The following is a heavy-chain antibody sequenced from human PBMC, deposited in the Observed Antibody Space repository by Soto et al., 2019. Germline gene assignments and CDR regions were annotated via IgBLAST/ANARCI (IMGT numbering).Heavy chain of an antibody. V-gene: IGHV3-23*01. D-gene: IGHD3-9*01. CDR2: ISGSGGSR. CDR3: AKPPPIIARANNYDILTGAYYFDY. J-gene: IGHJ4*02. Sequence: GGSLRLSCAASGFTFSSYAMSWVRQAPGKGLEWVSAISGSGGSRYYADSVKGRFTISRDNSKNTLYLQMNSLRAEDTAVYYCAKPPPIIARANNYDILTGAYYFDYWGQGTLVTVSS. CDR1: GFTFSSYA.